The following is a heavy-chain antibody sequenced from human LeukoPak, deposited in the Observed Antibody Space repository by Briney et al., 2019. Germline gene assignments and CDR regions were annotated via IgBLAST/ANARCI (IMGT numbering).Heavy chain of an antibody. CDR2: ISSSSSTI. Sequence: GGSLRLSCAASGFTFSSYSMNWVRQAPGKGLEWVSYISSSSSTIYYADSVKGRFTISRDNAKNSLYLQMNSLRAEDTAVYYCAREGYCSSTSCYSSYYYGMDVWGQGTTVTVSS. D-gene: IGHD2-2*01. V-gene: IGHV3-48*01. J-gene: IGHJ6*02. CDR1: GFTFSSYS. CDR3: AREGYCSSTSCYSSYYYGMDV.